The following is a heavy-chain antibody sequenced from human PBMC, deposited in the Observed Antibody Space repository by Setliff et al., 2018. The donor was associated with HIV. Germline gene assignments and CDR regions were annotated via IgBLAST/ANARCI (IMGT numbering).Heavy chain of an antibody. J-gene: IGHJ6*03. CDR1: Y. V-gene: IGHV4-34*01. CDR2: INHSGST. Sequence: YWSWIRQPPGKGLEWIGEINHSGSTNYNPSLKSRVTISVDTSKNQFSLKLSSVTAADTAVYYCARGRGYSYGYKYYYYMDVWGKGTTVTVSS. D-gene: IGHD5-18*01. CDR3: ARGRGYSYGYKYYYYMDV.